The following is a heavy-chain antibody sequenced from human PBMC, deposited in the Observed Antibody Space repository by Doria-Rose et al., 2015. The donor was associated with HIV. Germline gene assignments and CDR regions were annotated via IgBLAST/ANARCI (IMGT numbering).Heavy chain of an antibody. Sequence: CVRQAPWNGRELVATIKQDGSERYYVDSVKGRFTISRDNAKNSLNLQMNSLRAEDTAVYYCARDLLEYYYDSSGFDFWGQGTLVTVSS. J-gene: IGHJ4*02. V-gene: IGHV3-7*04. CDR2: IKQDGSER. D-gene: IGHD3-22*01. CDR3: ARDLLEYYYDSSGFDF.